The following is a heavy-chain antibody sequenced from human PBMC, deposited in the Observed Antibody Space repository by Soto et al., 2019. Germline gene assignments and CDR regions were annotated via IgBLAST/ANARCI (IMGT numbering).Heavy chain of an antibody. Sequence: SETLSLTCTVSGGSISSSSYYWGWIRQPPGKGLEWIGSIYYSGSTYYNPSLKSRVTISVDTSKNQFSLKLSSVTAADTAVYYCARDYLGYCSGGSCYWFDPWGQGTLVTVSS. CDR1: GGSISSSSYY. CDR2: IYYSGST. J-gene: IGHJ5*02. D-gene: IGHD2-15*01. V-gene: IGHV4-39*07. CDR3: ARDYLGYCSGGSCYWFDP.